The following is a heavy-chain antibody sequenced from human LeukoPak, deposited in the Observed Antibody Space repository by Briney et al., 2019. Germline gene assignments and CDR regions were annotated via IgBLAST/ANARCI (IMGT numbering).Heavy chain of an antibody. CDR1: GSTFSSYS. V-gene: IGHV3-21*01. CDR2: ISSSSSYI. D-gene: IGHD1-26*01. J-gene: IGHJ4*02. CDR3: ARDGSGSYRNPDY. Sequence: TGGSLRLSCAASGSTFSSYSMNWVRQAPGKGLEWVSSISSSSSYIYYADSVKGRFTISRDNAKNSLYLQMNSLRAEDTAVYYCARDGSGSYRNPDYWGQGTLVTVSS.